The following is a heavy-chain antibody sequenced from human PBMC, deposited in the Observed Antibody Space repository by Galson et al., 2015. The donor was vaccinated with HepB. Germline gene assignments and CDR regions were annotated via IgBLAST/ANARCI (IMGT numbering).Heavy chain of an antibody. CDR2: IIPILGIA. J-gene: IGHJ4*02. Sequence: SVKVSCKASGGTFSSYAISWVRQAPGQGLEWMGRIIPILGIANYAQKFQGRVTITADKSTSTAYMELSSLRSEDTAVYYCASSHPYCSSTSCSIDYWGQGTLVTVSS. CDR1: GGTFSSYA. D-gene: IGHD2-2*01. V-gene: IGHV1-69*04. CDR3: ASSHPYCSSTSCSIDY.